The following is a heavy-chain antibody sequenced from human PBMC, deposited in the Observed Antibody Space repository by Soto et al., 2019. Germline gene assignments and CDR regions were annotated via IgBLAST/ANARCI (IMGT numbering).Heavy chain of an antibody. CDR3: AREPGITGTLGDYYYGMDG. D-gene: IGHD1-7*01. J-gene: IGHJ6*02. CDR2: ISYDGSNK. V-gene: IGHV3-30-3*01. Sequence: PPRPRSLSSPPSGLPHSSCSMHSINPAQSQGLDWVAVISYDGSNKYYADSVKGRFTISRDNSKNTLYLQMNSLRAEDTAVYYCAREPGITGTLGDYYYGMDGWGPATKVTVS. CDR1: GLPHSSCS.